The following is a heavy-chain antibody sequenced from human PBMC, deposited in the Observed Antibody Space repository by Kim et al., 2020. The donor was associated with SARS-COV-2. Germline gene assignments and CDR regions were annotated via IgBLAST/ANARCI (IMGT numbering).Heavy chain of an antibody. Sequence: SETLSLTCTVSGGSISSYYWSWIRQPPGKGLEWIGYIYYSGSTNYNPSLKSRVTISVDTSKNQFSLKLSSVTAADTAVYYCARDTPDGADAFDIWGQGTMVTVSS. CDR2: IYYSGST. V-gene: IGHV4-59*01. J-gene: IGHJ3*02. CDR1: GGSISSYY. CDR3: ARDTPDGADAFDI.